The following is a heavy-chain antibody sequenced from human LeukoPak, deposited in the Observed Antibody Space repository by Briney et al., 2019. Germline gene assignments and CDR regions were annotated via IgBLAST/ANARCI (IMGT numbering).Heavy chain of an antibody. D-gene: IGHD2-8*01. CDR1: GGTFSSYA. Sequence: SVKVSCKASGGTFSSYAISWVRQAPGQGLEWMGGIIPIFGTANYAQKFQGRVTITTDESTSTAYMELSSLRSEDTAVYYCARGACTNGVCYRNRGDWFDPWGQGTLVTVSS. CDR3: ARGACTNGVCYRNRGDWFDP. V-gene: IGHV1-69*05. J-gene: IGHJ5*02. CDR2: IIPIFGTA.